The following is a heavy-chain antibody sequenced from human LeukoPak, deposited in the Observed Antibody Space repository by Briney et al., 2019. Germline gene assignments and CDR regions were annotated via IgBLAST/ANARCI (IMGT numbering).Heavy chain of an antibody. CDR3: ASANYGSGPFDP. CDR2: INPNSGGT. D-gene: IGHD3-10*01. J-gene: IGHJ5*02. Sequence: ASAKVSCKASGYTFTGYYMHWVRQAPGQGLEWMGWINPNSGGTNYAQKFQGRVTMTRDTSISTAYMELSRLRSDDTAVYYCASANYGSGPFDPWGQGTLVTVSS. CDR1: GYTFTGYY. V-gene: IGHV1-2*02.